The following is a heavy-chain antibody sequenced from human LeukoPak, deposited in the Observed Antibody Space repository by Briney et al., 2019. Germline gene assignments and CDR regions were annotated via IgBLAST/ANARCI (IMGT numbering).Heavy chain of an antibody. CDR2: INHSGST. CDR1: GGSFSGYY. D-gene: IGHD3-16*01. V-gene: IGHV4-34*01. J-gene: IGHJ4*02. CDR3: ARDVDGLIDY. Sequence: PSETLSLTCAVYGGSFSGYYWSWIPQAPGKGLEWVGEINHSGSTNYNPSLKSRVTISLDTSKNQFSLKLTSVTAADTALYSCARDVDGLIDYWGQGTLVTVSS.